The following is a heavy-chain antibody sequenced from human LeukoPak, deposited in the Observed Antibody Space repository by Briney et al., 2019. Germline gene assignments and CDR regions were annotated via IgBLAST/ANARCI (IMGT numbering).Heavy chain of an antibody. CDR2: ISSSGSVR. J-gene: IGHJ4*02. CDR1: GFTFSDYY. V-gene: IGHV3-11*04. Sequence: TGGSLRLSCAASGFTFSDYYMSWIRQAPGKGLEWVSYISSSGSVRYYADSVKGRFTISRDNAKNSLYLQMNSLRAEDTAEYYCAREKAYTYSAVFDYWGQGILVTVSS. CDR3: AREKAYTYSAVFDY. D-gene: IGHD1-14*01.